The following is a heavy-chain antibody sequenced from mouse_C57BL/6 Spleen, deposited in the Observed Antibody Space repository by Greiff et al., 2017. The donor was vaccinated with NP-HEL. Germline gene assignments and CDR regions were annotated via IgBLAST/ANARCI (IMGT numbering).Heavy chain of an antibody. J-gene: IGHJ2*01. Sequence: VKLVESGAELVKPGASVKISCKASGYAFSSYWMNWVKQRPGKGLEWIGQIYPGDGDTNYNGKFKGKATLTADKSSSTAYMQLSSLTSEDSAVYFCARSLGGYFDYWGQGTTLTVSS. V-gene: IGHV1-80*01. CDR1: GYAFSSYW. D-gene: IGHD4-1*01. CDR2: IYPGDGDT. CDR3: ARSLGGYFDY.